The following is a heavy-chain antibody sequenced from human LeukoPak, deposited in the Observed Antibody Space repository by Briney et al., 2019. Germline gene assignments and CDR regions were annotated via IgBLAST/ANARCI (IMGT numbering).Heavy chain of an antibody. Sequence: TGGSLRLSCTASGFTFGDYAMSWVRQAPGKGLEWVGFIRSKAFGGTTEYATSVKGRFTISRDDSKSIAYLQMNSLKTEDTAVYYCTRDHLPMVRGVIDYWGQGTLVTVSS. J-gene: IGHJ4*02. CDR3: TRDHLPMVRGVIDY. V-gene: IGHV3-49*04. CDR2: IRSKAFGGTT. D-gene: IGHD3-10*01. CDR1: GFTFGDYA.